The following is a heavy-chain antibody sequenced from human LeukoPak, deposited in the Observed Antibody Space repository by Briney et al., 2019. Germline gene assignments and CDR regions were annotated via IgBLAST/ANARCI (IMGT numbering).Heavy chain of an antibody. V-gene: IGHV1-69*04. J-gene: IGHJ6*02. CDR1: GGTFSSYA. Sequence: GSSVKVSCKASGGTFSSYAISWVRQAPGQGLEWMGRIIPILGIANYAQKFQGRVTITADKSTSTAYMELSSLRSEDTAVYYCARSRETVIAAAGTGYNGMDVWGQGTTVTVSS. CDR2: IIPILGIA. D-gene: IGHD6-13*01. CDR3: ARSRETVIAAAGTGYNGMDV.